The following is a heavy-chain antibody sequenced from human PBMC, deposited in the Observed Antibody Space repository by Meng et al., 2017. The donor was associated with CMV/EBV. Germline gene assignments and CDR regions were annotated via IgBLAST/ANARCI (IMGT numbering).Heavy chain of an antibody. CDR2: IYYSGST. Sequence: SETLSLTCTVSGGSISSYYWSWIRQPPGKGLEWIGYIYYSGSTNSNPSLKSRVTISVDPSTNQFSLKLSSVTAADTAVYYCAGARYDSIGYYYYFDYWGQGTLVTVSS. CDR1: GGSISSYY. J-gene: IGHJ4*02. CDR3: AGARYDSIGYYYYFDY. V-gene: IGHV4-59*01. D-gene: IGHD3-22*01.